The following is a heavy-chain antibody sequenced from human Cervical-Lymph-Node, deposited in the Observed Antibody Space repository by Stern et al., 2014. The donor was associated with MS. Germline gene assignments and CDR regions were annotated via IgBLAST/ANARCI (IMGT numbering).Heavy chain of an antibody. V-gene: IGHV3-23*04. CDR3: AKEGILVASFDY. Sequence: EVQLVESGGGLVKPGGSLRLSCAASGFRFSDYFLTWIRQAPGKGLEWVSAISGSGDSTYYADSVKGRFTISRDNSKNTLYLQMNSLRADDTAVYYCAKEGILVASFDYWGQGTLVTVSS. CDR2: ISGSGDST. J-gene: IGHJ4*02. D-gene: IGHD6-19*01. CDR1: GFRFSDYF.